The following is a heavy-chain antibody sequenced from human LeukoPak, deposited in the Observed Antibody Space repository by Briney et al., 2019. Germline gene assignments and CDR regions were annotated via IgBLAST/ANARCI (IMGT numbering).Heavy chain of an antibody. J-gene: IGHJ4*02. V-gene: IGHV3-53*01. CDR1: GFTVSSNY. CDR2: IYSGGSI. D-gene: IGHD5-18*01. Sequence: GGSLRLSCAVSGFTVSSNYMTWVRQAPGKGLEWVSVIYSGGSIYYADSVKGRFTISRDVSKNTVDLQLNSLRAEDTAVYYCASGKETSMAQGYWGQGTLVTVSS. CDR3: ASGKETSMAQGY.